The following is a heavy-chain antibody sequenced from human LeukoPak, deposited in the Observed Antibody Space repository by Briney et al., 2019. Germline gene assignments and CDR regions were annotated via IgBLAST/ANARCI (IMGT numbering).Heavy chain of an antibody. CDR3: ARNQPDYFDY. CDR2: ISSGGSTI. CDR1: GFTFSSYE. V-gene: IGHV3-48*03. D-gene: IGHD1-14*01. Sequence: PGGSLRLSCAASGFTFSSYEMNWVRQAPGKGLEWVSYISSGGSTIYYADSVKGRFTISRDNAKNSLYLQMNSLRAEDTAVYYCARNQPDYFDYWGQGTLVTVSS. J-gene: IGHJ4*02.